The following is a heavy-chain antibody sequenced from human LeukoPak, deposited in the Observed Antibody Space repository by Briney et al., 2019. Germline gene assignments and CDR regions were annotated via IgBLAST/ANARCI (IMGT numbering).Heavy chain of an antibody. J-gene: IGHJ4*02. D-gene: IGHD4-17*01. V-gene: IGHV3-23*01. CDR1: GFTFSSYG. CDR2: ISSSGDST. Sequence: PGGSLRLSCAASGFTFSSYGMGWVRQAPGKGLEGVSDISSSGDSTNYADSVKGRFTISRDNSKNTLYLQMNSLRAEDTAVYYCARGHGGYDYWGQGTLVTVSS. CDR3: ARGHGGYDY.